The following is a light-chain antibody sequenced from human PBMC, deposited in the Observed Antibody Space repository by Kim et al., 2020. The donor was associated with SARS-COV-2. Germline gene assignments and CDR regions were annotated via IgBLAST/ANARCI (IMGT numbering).Light chain of an antibody. V-gene: IGKV3-20*01. Sequence: EIVLTQSPGTPSLSPGERATLSCRTSETISSDYVAWYRHKPGQAPRLLIYGASTRATGIPERFSGSGSGTDFTLTISRLEPEDFAVYYCQQYDPSFPYTFGQGTKLEI. CDR2: GAS. J-gene: IGKJ2*01. CDR1: ETISSDY. CDR3: QQYDPSFPYT.